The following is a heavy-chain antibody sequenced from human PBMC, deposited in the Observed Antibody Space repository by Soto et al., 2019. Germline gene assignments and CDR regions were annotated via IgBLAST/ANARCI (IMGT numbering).Heavy chain of an antibody. D-gene: IGHD3-10*01. Sequence: EVQLVESGGGLVQPGRSLRLSCAASGFTFDDYAMHWVRQAPGKGLEWVSGISWNSGSIGYADSVKGRFTISRDNAKNSLYLQMNSPRAEDTALYYCAKEAQYYYGSGSPAGYFDLWGRGTLVTVSS. CDR3: AKEAQYYYGSGSPAGYFDL. CDR1: GFTFDDYA. V-gene: IGHV3-9*01. J-gene: IGHJ2*01. CDR2: ISWNSGSI.